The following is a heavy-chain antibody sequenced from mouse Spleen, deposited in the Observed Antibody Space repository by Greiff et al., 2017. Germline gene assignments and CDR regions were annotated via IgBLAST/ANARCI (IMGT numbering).Heavy chain of an antibody. Sequence: EVQLVESGGGLVKPGGSLKLSCAASGFTFSDYGMHWVRQAPEQGLEWVAYISSGSSTIYYADTVKGRFTISRDNAKNTLYLQMTSLRSEDSAMYCCARCYGNVGAWFAYWGQGTLVTVSA. CDR3: ARCYGNVGAWFAY. CDR1: GFTFSDYG. D-gene: IGHD2-1*01. V-gene: IGHV5-17*01. CDR2: ISSGSSTI. J-gene: IGHJ3*01.